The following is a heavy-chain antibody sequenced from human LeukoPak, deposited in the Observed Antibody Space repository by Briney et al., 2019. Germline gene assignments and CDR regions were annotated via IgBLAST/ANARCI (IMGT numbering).Heavy chain of an antibody. J-gene: IGHJ4*02. CDR1: GYTFSECY. Sequence: GGSLRLSCAASGYTFSECYMNWMPQAPGQGLEWVSYVSCGSTYTNYADSVKGRFTVSRDNAKNSLSLQMSSLRAEDTAVYYCARSPYESGTPPTRLEDWGQGTLVTVSS. CDR3: ARSPYESGTPPTRLED. V-gene: IGHV3-11*03. CDR2: VSCGSTYT. D-gene: IGHD3-10*01.